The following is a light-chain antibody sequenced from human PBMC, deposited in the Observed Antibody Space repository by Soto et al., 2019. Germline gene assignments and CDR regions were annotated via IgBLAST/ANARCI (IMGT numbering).Light chain of an antibody. Sequence: VLTQPPSASGTPGQRVTISCSGSNSNIGSNKVNWYQQLPGTAPKLLIYTSNQRPSGVPDRFSGSKSGTSASLAISGLQSEDEADYYCATWDDSLHGYVFGTGTKVTVL. CDR3: ATWDDSLHGYV. CDR1: NSNIGSNK. CDR2: TSN. V-gene: IGLV1-44*01. J-gene: IGLJ1*01.